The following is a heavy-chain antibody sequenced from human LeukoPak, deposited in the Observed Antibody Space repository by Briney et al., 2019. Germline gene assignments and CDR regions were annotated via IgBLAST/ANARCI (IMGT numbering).Heavy chain of an antibody. CDR1: GFTFSDYS. CDR3: VRDLLGSGSTTAYLYH. CDR2: ISRRSRHV. D-gene: IGHD3-10*01. V-gene: IGHV3-21*01. J-gene: IGHJ1*01. Sequence: PGGSLRLCCAASGFTFSDYSMNWVRQAPGKGLEWVSSISRRSRHVYYAGSVKGRFTISRDDARNSLYLRMNSLRAEDMAVYFCVRDLLGSGSTTAYLYHWGQGTLVTVSS.